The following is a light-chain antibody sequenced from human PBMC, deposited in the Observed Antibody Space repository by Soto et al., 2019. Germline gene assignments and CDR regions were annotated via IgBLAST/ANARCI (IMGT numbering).Light chain of an antibody. CDR1: QSISSY. CDR3: QQTYSTPRT. J-gene: IGKJ1*01. CDR2: AAS. Sequence: DIQMTQSPSSLSASVGDRVTITCRASQSISSYLNWYQQKPGKAPNLLIYAASSLQSGVSSRFSGSRSATDFTLTISSLQPEDCGIYYCQQTYSTPRTFGQGTKVEIK. V-gene: IGKV1-39*01.